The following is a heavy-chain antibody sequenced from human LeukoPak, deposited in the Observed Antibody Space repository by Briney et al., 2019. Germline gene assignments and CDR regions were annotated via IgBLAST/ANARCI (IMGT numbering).Heavy chain of an antibody. D-gene: IGHD3-22*01. Sequence: PGGSLRLSCAASGFTVSSNYMSWVRQAPGKGLEWVSVIYSGGSTYYADSVKGRFTISRDNSKNTLYLQMNSLRAEDTAVYYCEKESGAYYYDSSGFGGYYFDYWGQGTLVTVSS. CDR1: GFTVSSNY. V-gene: IGHV3-53*01. CDR2: IYSGGST. J-gene: IGHJ4*02. CDR3: EKESGAYYYDSSGFGGYYFDY.